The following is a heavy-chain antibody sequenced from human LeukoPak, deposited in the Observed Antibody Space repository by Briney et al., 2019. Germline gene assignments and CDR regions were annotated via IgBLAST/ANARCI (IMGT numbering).Heavy chain of an antibody. D-gene: IGHD3-22*01. J-gene: IGHJ3*02. Sequence: GGSLRLSCAASGFTFSSYGMHWVRQAPGKGLEWVAVISYDGSNKYYTDSVKGRFTISRDNSKNTLYLQMNSLRAEDTAVYYCATTPLYYYDSSGQRDIWGQGTMVTVSS. V-gene: IGHV3-30*03. CDR2: ISYDGSNK. CDR1: GFTFSSYG. CDR3: ATTPLYYYDSSGQRDI.